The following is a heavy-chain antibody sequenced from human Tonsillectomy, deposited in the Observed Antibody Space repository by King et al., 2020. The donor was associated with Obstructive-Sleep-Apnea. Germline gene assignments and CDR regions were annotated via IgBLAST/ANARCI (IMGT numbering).Heavy chain of an antibody. CDR2: MKPNNGNA. D-gene: IGHD2-2*01. J-gene: IGHJ4*02. V-gene: IGHV1-8*01. CDR1: GYTFTSHD. CDR3: VKVQGYCSSTTWGGVDY. Sequence: QLVQSGAEVKRPGASVKVSCKASGYTFTSHDINWVRQATGPGLEWMGWMKPNNGNAGYAQKFQGRVAMTRDTSISPAYMELSSLRSEDTAVYYCVKVQGYCSSTTWGGVDYWGQGTLVAVSS.